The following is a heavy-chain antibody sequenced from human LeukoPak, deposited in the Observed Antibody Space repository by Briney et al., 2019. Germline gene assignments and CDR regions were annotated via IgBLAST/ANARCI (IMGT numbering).Heavy chain of an antibody. CDR1: GYTFTSYA. CDR3: AREDTVMVPYYYGMDV. J-gene: IGHJ6*02. Sequence: ASVKVSCKASGYTFTSYAMHWVRQAPGQRLEWMGWINAGNGNTKYSQKFQGRVTITRDTSASTAYMELSSLRSEDTAVYYCAREDTVMVPYYYGMDVWGQGTTVTVSS. D-gene: IGHD5-18*01. V-gene: IGHV1-3*01. CDR2: INAGNGNT.